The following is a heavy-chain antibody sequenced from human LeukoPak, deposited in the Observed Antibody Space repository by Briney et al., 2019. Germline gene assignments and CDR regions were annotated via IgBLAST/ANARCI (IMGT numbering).Heavy chain of an antibody. Sequence: GGSLRLSCAVSGFDFSDFTMHWVRQAPGKGLEWVSAISGNSFHMHYADSVKGRFIISRDNAKKSLYLQMNSLRAEDTAVYYCAKDLEQLVLMRGDFDYWGQGTLVTVSS. CDR1: GFDFSDFT. V-gene: IGHV3-21*04. J-gene: IGHJ4*02. CDR3: AKDLEQLVLMRGDFDY. D-gene: IGHD6-6*01. CDR2: ISGNSFHM.